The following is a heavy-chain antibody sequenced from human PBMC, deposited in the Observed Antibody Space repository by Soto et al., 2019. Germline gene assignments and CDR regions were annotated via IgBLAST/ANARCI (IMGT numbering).Heavy chain of an antibody. CDR3: XXXXXIXXX. V-gene: IGHV1-18*01. J-gene: IGHJ4*02. CDR1: GYTFTSYG. CDR2: ISAYNGNT. Sequence: QVQLVQSGAEVKKPGASVKVSCKASGYTFTSYGISWVRQAPGQGLEWMGWISAYNGNTKYAQKLQGRVTMTTDTSTXXAXXXXXXXXXDXXXXXXXXXXXXIXXXWGQGTLVTVSS.